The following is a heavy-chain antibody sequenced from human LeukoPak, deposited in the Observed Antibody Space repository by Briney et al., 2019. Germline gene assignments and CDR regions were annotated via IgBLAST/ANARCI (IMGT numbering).Heavy chain of an antibody. Sequence: PSETLPLTCAVYGGSFSGYYWSWIRQPPGKGLEWIGEINHSGSTNYNPSLKSRVTISVDTSKNQFSLKLSSVTAADTAVYYCARRPYYYDSSGSSHGMDVWGQGTTVTVSS. V-gene: IGHV4-34*01. CDR1: GGSFSGYY. CDR2: INHSGST. J-gene: IGHJ6*02. D-gene: IGHD3-22*01. CDR3: ARRPYYYDSSGSSHGMDV.